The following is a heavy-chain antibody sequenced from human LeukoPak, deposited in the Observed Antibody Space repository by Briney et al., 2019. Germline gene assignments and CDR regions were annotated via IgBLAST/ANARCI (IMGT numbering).Heavy chain of an antibody. V-gene: IGHV4-31*03. Sequence: SQTLSLTCIVSGDSLINDGYYWSWIRQHPGKGLEWIGYIYYNGSTYYSPSLKSRVTISVDTSKNQFSLKLSSATAADTAIYYCAREDGGNWGSWFDPWGQGTLVTVSS. CDR2: IYYNGST. D-gene: IGHD4-23*01. CDR3: AREDGGNWGSWFDP. J-gene: IGHJ5*02. CDR1: GDSLINDGYY.